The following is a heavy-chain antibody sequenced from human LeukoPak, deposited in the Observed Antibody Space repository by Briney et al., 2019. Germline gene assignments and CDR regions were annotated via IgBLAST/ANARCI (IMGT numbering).Heavy chain of an antibody. CDR2: INHSGST. D-gene: IGHD5-18*01. V-gene: IGHV4-34*01. Sequence: SETLSLTCAVYGGSFSGYYWSWIRQPPGKGLEWIGEINHSGSTNYNPSLKSRVTISVDTSKNQFSLKLSSVTAADTAVYYCAREGRRGYSHGYRYWGQGTLVTVSS. CDR3: AREGRRGYSHGYRY. J-gene: IGHJ4*02. CDR1: GGSFSGYY.